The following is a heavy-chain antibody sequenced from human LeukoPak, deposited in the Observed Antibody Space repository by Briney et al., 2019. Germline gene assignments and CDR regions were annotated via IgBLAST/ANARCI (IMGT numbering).Heavy chain of an antibody. CDR2: ISGSGGST. CDR1: GFTFSSYA. CDR3: AKAPFITMVRGVISSYFDY. D-gene: IGHD3-10*01. J-gene: IGHJ4*02. Sequence: PGGSLGLSCAASGFTFSSYAMSWVRQAPGKGLEWVSAISGSGGSTYYADSVKGRFTISRDNSKNTLYLQMNSLRAEDTAVYYCAKAPFITMVRGVISSYFDYWGQGTLVTVSS. V-gene: IGHV3-23*01.